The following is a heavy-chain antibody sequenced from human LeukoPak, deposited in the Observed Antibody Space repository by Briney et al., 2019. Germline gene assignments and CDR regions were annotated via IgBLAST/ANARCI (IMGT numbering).Heavy chain of an antibody. CDR2: IYYSGST. J-gene: IGHJ3*02. Sequence: SETLSLTCTVSGGSISSYYWSWIRQPPGKGLGWIGYIYYSGSTNYNPSLKSRVTISVDTSKNQFSLKLSPVTAADTAVYYCASSSSWMPGAFDIWGQGTMVTVSS. V-gene: IGHV4-59*01. D-gene: IGHD6-13*01. CDR1: GGSISSYY. CDR3: ASSSSWMPGAFDI.